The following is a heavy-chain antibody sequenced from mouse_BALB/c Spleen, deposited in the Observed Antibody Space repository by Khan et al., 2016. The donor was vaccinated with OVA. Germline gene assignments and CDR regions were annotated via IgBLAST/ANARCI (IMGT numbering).Heavy chain of an antibody. J-gene: IGHJ3*01. CDR3: ARNSHMYDFTY. V-gene: IGHV2-2*01. CDR1: GFSLTTYG. Sequence: QVQLQQSGPGLVQPSQSLSITCTVSGFSLTTYGVHWVRQSPGKGLEWLGLIWSGGNTDYNAAFISRLSITKDNSKSQVFFKMNSLQADDTAMYYCARNSHMYDFTYWGQGTLVTVSA. D-gene: IGHD2-14*01. CDR2: IWSGGNT.